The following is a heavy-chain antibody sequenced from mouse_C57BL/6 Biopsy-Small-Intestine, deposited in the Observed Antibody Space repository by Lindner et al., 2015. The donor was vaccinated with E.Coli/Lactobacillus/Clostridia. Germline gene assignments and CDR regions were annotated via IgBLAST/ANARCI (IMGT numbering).Heavy chain of an antibody. V-gene: IGHV1-80*01. CDR3: ARNSYGSSYGYFDY. Sequence: VQLQESGAELVRPGASVKISCRASGYAFSNYWMNWVKQRPGKGLEWLGQIYPGDGDTNYNVKFKGKATLTADKSSSTAYMHLSSLTSEDSAVYFCARNSYGSSYGYFDYWGQGTTLTVSS. J-gene: IGHJ2*01. CDR2: IYPGDGDT. CDR1: GYAFSNYW. D-gene: IGHD1-1*01.